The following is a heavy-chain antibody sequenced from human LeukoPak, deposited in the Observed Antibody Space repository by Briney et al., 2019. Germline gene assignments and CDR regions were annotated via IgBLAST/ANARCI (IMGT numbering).Heavy chain of an antibody. CDR2: INHSGST. CDR1: GGSFSGYY. CDR3: ARDLYYYGSGSYYPTDWYFDL. J-gene: IGHJ2*01. D-gene: IGHD3-10*01. V-gene: IGHV4-34*01. Sequence: SETLSLTCAVYGGSFSGYYWSWIRQPPGKGLEWIGEINHSGSTNYNPSLKSRVTISVDTSKNQFSLKLSSVTAADTAVYYCARDLYYYGSGSYYPTDWYFDLWGRGTLVTVSS.